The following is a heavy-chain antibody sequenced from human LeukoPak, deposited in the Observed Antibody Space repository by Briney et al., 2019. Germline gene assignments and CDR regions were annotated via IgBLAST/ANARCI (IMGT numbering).Heavy chain of an antibody. J-gene: IGHJ6*02. D-gene: IGHD1-1*01. CDR2: IYYTGTT. V-gene: IGHV4-59*08. CDR1: GGXISSNF. CDR3: ARRNDPYGMDV. Sequence: PSETLSLTCTVSGGXISSNFCSWIRQPPGKGLKWIGYIYYTGTTYYNPSLKSRVTISVDTSKTQFSLKLSFVTAADTAVYYCARRNDPYGMDVWGQGTTVTVSS.